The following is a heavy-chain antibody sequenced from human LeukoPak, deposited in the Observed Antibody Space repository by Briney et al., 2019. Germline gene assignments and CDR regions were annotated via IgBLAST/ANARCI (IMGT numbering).Heavy chain of an antibody. Sequence: GESLKISCKGSGYSFTSYWIGWVRQMPGKGLGWMGIIYPGDSDTRYSPSFQGQVTISADKSISTAYLQWSSLKASDTAMYYCASYTYYYDSSGPDAFDIWGQGTMVTVSS. CDR1: GYSFTSYW. J-gene: IGHJ3*02. CDR2: IYPGDSDT. D-gene: IGHD3-22*01. CDR3: ASYTYYYDSSGPDAFDI. V-gene: IGHV5-51*01.